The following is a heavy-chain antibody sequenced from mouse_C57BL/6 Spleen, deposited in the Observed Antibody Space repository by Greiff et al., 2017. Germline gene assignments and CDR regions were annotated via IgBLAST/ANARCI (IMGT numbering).Heavy chain of an antibody. J-gene: IGHJ3*01. Sequence: QVQLQQPGTELVKPGASVKLSCKASGYTFTSYWMHWVKQRPGQGLEWIGNINPSNGGTNYNEKFKSKATLTVDKSSSTAYMQLSSLTSEDSAVYDCARSTVVATKAWFAYWGQGTLVTVSA. CDR1: GYTFTSYW. V-gene: IGHV1-53*01. CDR2: INPSNGGT. CDR3: ARSTVVATKAWFAY. D-gene: IGHD1-1*01.